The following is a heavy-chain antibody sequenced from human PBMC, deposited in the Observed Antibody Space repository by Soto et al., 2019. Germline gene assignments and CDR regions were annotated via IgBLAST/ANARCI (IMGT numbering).Heavy chain of an antibody. CDR2: IYYIGST. CDR1: GGSISSSSFH. Sequence: QLQLQESGPGLVKPSETLSLTCTVSGGSISSSSFHWGWIRQPPGKGLEWIGSIYYIGSTYYSPSLKSRVTISVETSKNQFSLKLSSVTAADTAVYYCARRERAAGTDWWFDPWGQGTLVTVSS. D-gene: IGHD6-13*01. J-gene: IGHJ5*02. CDR3: ARRERAAGTDWWFDP. V-gene: IGHV4-39*01.